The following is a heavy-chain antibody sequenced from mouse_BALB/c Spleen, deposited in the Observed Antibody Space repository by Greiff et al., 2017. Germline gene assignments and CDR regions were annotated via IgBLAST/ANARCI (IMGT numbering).Heavy chain of an antibody. V-gene: IGHV5-12-1*01. CDR1: GFAFSSYD. CDR2: ISSGGGST. CDR3: ARRGAPYYAMDY. J-gene: IGHJ4*01. Sequence: DVMLVESGGGLVKPGGSLKLSCAASGFAFSSYDMSWVRQTPEKRLEWVAYISSGGGSTYYPDTVKGRFTISRDNAKNTLYLQMSSLKSEDTAMYYCARRGAPYYAMDYWGQGTSVTVSS.